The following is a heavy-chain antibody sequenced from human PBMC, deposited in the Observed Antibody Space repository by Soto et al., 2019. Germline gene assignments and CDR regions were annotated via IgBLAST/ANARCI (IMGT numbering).Heavy chain of an antibody. Sequence: QAQLVQSGAEVKKPGPPVKVSCKASGYTFTSHGISWARQAPGQGLEWVGWISAYNGNTNYAEKLRGKVTMTTDTSTSTAYMELRSLTSDDTGVYYCARSHVDYAGYWGQGTLGIVCS. D-gene: IGHD4-17*01. CDR3: ARSHVDYAGY. CDR1: GYTFTSHG. J-gene: IGHJ4*02. CDR2: ISAYNGNT. V-gene: IGHV1-18*01.